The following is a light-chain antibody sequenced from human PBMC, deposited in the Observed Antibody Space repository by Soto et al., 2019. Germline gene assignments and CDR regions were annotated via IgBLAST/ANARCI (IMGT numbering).Light chain of an antibody. CDR3: HQYASSVT. CDR1: QSISRW. V-gene: IGKV1-5*01. Sequence: DIQMTQSPSTLSAAVGDRVTITCRASQSISRWLAWYQQKPGKAPNLLIYAASSLESGVPSRFSGSGSGTEFTLTISSLQHDDFASYYCHQYASSVTFGQGTKVAVK. J-gene: IGKJ1*01. CDR2: AAS.